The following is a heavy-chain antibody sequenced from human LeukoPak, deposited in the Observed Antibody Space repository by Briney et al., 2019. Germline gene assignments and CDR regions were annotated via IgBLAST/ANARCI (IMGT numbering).Heavy chain of an antibody. CDR2: ISDHGNET. CDR1: GFTFSAYD. V-gene: IGHV3-30*18. Sequence: GRSLRLSCTASGFTFSAYDMHWVRQAPGKGLEWVAFISDHGNETHYADSVKGRFTISRDNSKNTLYLQMNSLRAEDTAVYYCAKAEGGYYYYGMDVWGQGTTVTVSS. J-gene: IGHJ6*02. D-gene: IGHD1-14*01. CDR3: AKAEGGYYYYGMDV.